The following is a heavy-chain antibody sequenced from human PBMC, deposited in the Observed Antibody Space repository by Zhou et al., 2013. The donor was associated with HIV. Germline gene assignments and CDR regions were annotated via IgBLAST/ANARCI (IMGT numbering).Heavy chain of an antibody. CDR1: GGTFSTSS. J-gene: IGHJ3*02. CDR2: IIPIFGTP. Sequence: QVQLVQSGAEVKKPGSSVKVSCKASGGTFSTSSINWVRQAPGQGLEWMGGIIPIFGTPNYAQKFQGRLTITTDESSSTAYMELSSLRFDDTAVYYCAKREAGYYEALDIWGQGTMVTVAS. V-gene: IGHV1-69*05. CDR3: AKREAGYYEALDI. D-gene: IGHD3-10*01.